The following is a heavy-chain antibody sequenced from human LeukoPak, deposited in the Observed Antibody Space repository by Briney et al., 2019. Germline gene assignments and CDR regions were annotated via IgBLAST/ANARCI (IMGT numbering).Heavy chain of an antibody. D-gene: IGHD1-20*01. J-gene: IGHJ6*03. CDR1: GYTFTGYY. V-gene: IGHV1-2*02. CDR3: ARAGRITYPNYYYYMDV. CDR2: INPNSGGT. Sequence: ASVKVSCKASGYTFTGYYMHWVRQAPGQGLEWMGWINPNSGGTNYAQKFQGRVTMTRDTSISTAYMELSRLRSDDTAVYYCARAGRITYPNYYYYMDVWGKGTTVTVSS.